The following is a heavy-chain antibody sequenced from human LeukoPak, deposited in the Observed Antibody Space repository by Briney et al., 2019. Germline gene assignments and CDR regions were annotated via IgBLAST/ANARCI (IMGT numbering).Heavy chain of an antibody. V-gene: IGHV3-23*01. J-gene: IGHJ5*02. CDR2: ISGSGGST. CDR3: GYWFDP. CDR1: GFTLSSYA. Sequence: GGSLRLSCAASGFTLSSYAMSWLRQAPGKGVKCVSAISGSGGSTYYADSVKGRFTIDRDNTKNTLCIQTNSLRAEDTAVYYCGYWFDPWGQGTLVTVSS.